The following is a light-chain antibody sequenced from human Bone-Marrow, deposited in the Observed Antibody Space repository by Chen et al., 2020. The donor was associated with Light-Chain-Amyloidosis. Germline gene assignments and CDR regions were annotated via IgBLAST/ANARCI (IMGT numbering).Light chain of an antibody. V-gene: IGKV4-1*01. CDR2: WAS. CDR3: QQYYSTPT. CDR1: QTIFYNYNVKNY. J-gene: IGKJ2*01. Sequence: DIVMTQSPDSLAVSLGERDTINCKARQTIFYNYNVKNYLASYQQQPGQPPKLLIYWASTRKSVVPDRFSGSGSGTNFTLTITSLQAEDVAVYFCQQYYSTPTFGQGTKLEI.